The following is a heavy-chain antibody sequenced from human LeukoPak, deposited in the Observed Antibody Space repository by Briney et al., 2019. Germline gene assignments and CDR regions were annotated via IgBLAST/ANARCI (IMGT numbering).Heavy chain of an antibody. J-gene: IGHJ2*01. Sequence: SETLSLTCTVSGGSISSGDYYWSWIRQPPGKGLEWIGYIYDSGNTYYNSSLKRRVTISIDTSEDQFSLKLSSVTAADTAVYYCARGGGYSGIDWYFDLWGRGTLVSVSS. CDR2: IYDSGNT. CDR1: GGSISSGDYY. CDR3: ARGGGYSGIDWYFDL. D-gene: IGHD5-12*01. V-gene: IGHV4-30-4*01.